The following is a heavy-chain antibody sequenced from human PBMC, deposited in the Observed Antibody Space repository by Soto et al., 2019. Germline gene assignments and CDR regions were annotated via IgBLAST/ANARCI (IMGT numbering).Heavy chain of an antibody. D-gene: IGHD5-12*01. Sequence: EVQLLESGGGLVQPGGSLRLSCGASGFSFNSYPMVWVRQAPGEGLEWVSVISARGGSSYFADSVQGRFTISRDNSKNVLSLEKNSLSAEDTAIYFCAKGSIEYSASVDNWGQGTLVLVSS. V-gene: IGHV3-23*01. CDR1: GFSFNSYP. J-gene: IGHJ4*02. CDR3: AKGSIEYSASVDN. CDR2: ISARGGSS.